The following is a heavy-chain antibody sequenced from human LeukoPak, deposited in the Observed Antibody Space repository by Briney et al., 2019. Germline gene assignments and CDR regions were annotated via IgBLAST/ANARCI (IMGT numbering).Heavy chain of an antibody. CDR2: IYHSGST. Sequence: PSETLSLTCAVSGYSISSGYDWGWIRQPPGKGLEWIGNIYHSGSTYYNPSLQSRVTISVDTSKNQFSLRLSSVTAADTAVYYCARRYCGGAGCYPPDYWGQGTLVTVSS. CDR3: ARRYCGGAGCYPPDY. V-gene: IGHV4-38-2*01. J-gene: IGHJ4*02. D-gene: IGHD2-15*01. CDR1: GYSISSGYD.